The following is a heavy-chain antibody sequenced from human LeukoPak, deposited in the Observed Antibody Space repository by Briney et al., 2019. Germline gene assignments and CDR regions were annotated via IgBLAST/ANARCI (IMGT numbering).Heavy chain of an antibody. Sequence: SETLSLTCTVSVGSISSSSYYWGWIRQPPGKGLEWIGSIYYSGSTYYNPSLKSRVTISVDTSKNQFSLKLSSVTAADTAVYYCARRDSSEYYYYYMDVWGKGTTVTVSS. CDR2: IYYSGST. CDR1: VGSISSSSYY. J-gene: IGHJ6*03. CDR3: ARRDSSEYYYYYMDV. D-gene: IGHD3-22*01. V-gene: IGHV4-39*01.